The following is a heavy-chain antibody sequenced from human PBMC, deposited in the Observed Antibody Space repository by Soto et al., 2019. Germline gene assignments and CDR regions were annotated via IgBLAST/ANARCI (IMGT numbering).Heavy chain of an antibody. CDR2: NDHSGRT. CDR3: ARAGHCSQGVCYANYYCLDG. D-gene: IGHD2-8*01. V-gene: IGHV4-30-2*01. CDR1: AGSVTADGYF. J-gene: IGHJ6*02. Sequence: TLSPTSAVSAGSVTADGYFCSSFRQPPGKGLEWIDHNDHSGRTYYNPYLKSRVAISIDASENLFSLTVTSVTPADTAVYFCARAGHCSQGVCYANYYCLDGWGQGTTVTV.